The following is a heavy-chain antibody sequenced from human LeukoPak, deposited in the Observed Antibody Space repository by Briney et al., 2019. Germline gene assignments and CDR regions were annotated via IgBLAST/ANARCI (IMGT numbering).Heavy chain of an antibody. CDR2: INPNSGGT. Sequence: ASVKVSCKASGGTFSSYAISWVRQAPGQGLEWMGWINPNSGGTNYAQKFQGRVTMTRDTSISTAYMELSRLRSDDTAVYYCARDQSTMVRGVPDYWGQGTLVTVSS. J-gene: IGHJ4*02. CDR3: ARDQSTMVRGVPDY. CDR1: GGTFSSYA. D-gene: IGHD3-10*01. V-gene: IGHV1-2*02.